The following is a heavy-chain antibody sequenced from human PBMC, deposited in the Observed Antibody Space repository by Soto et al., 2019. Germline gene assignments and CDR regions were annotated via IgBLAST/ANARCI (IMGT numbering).Heavy chain of an antibody. CDR2: ISYTGST. CDR3: ARGGYDCRGYSSPFAY. D-gene: IGHD3-22*01. CDR1: GYTIRSDY. Sequence: SETLSLTCSVSGYTIRSDYWNWIRQPPGKRLEWIGYISYTGSTNYNPSLRSRVTMSLDTSKNQFSLNLISVTAADTAVYFCARGGYDCRGYSSPFAYRGQGTAVPVSS. V-gene: IGHV4-59*01. J-gene: IGHJ1*01.